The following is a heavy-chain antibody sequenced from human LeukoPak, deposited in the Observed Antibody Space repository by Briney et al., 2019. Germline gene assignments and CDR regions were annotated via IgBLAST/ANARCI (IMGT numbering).Heavy chain of an antibody. CDR3: ARQASRYLYSSSNYYMDV. CDR1: GGSISSYY. D-gene: IGHD6-6*01. V-gene: IGHV4-59*08. J-gene: IGHJ6*03. Sequence: PSETLSLTCTVSGGSISSYYWSWIRQPPGKGLEWIGYIYYSGSTNYNPSLKSRVTISVDTSKNQFSLKLSSVTAADTAVYYCARQASRYLYSSSNYYMDVWGKGTTVTVSS. CDR2: IYYSGST.